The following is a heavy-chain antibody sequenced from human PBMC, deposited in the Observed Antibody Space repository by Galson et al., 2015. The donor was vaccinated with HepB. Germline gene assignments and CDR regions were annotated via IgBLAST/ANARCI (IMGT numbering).Heavy chain of an antibody. D-gene: IGHD1-26*01. J-gene: IGHJ4*02. V-gene: IGHV1-46*01. Sequence: SVKVSCKASGYTFTSYYMHWVRQAPGQGLEWMGIFNPSGGSTDYAQKFQGRVTMTRDTSTSTVYMEPSSLRSEDTAVYYCARDPSGTYKAWFYFDYWGQGTLVTVSS. CDR1: GYTFTSYY. CDR3: ARDPSGTYKAWFYFDY. CDR2: FNPSGGST.